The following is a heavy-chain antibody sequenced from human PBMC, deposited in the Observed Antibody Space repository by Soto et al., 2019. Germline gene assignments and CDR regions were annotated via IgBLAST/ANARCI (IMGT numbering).Heavy chain of an antibody. D-gene: IGHD3-3*01. V-gene: IGHV1-18*01. CDR3: ARDAPPPELRFLEWHNYDYNGMDV. J-gene: IGHJ6*02. CDR1: GYSFTAYG. CDR2: ISCYNGNT. Sequence: QVQVVQSGDEVKETGASVRVSCKTSGYSFTAYGISWVRQAPGQGLEWMGWISCYNGNTKYAQKVQVRVTMTTDTSTSTAYMEVRSLRADDTAIYYCARDAPPPELRFLEWHNYDYNGMDVWGQGTTVTVSS.